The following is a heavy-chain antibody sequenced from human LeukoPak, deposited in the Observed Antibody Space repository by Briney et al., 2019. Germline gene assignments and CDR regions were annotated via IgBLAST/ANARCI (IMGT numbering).Heavy chain of an antibody. J-gene: IGHJ3*02. CDR1: GFTFSSYA. V-gene: IGHV3-23*01. Sequence: GGSLRLSCAASGFTFSSYAMSWVRQAPGKGLEWVSAISGSGGSTYYADSVKGRFTIPRDNSKNTLYLQMNSLRAEDTAVYYCAKDIGDFYSSSSAAFDIWGQGTMVTVSS. CDR2: ISGSGGST. CDR3: AKDIGDFYSSSSAAFDI. D-gene: IGHD6-6*01.